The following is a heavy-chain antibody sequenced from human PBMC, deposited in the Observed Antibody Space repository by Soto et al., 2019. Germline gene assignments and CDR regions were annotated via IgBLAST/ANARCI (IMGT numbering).Heavy chain of an antibody. CDR1: GYTFTNYD. CDR2: MNPNSGNT. J-gene: IGHJ6*02. CDR3: AGPIAAAGGSYYYGMDV. D-gene: IGHD6-13*01. Sequence: QVQLVQSGAEVKKPGASVKVSCKASGYTFTNYDINWVRQATGQGLEWMGWMNPNSGNTGYAQKFQGRVTMTRNTSISKAYMELSSLRSEDTAVYYCAGPIAAAGGSYYYGMDVWGQGTTVTVSS. V-gene: IGHV1-8*01.